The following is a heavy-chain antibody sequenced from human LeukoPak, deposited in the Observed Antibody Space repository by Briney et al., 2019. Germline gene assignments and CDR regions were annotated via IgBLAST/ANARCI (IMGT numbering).Heavy chain of an antibody. CDR2: IYSSGST. V-gene: IGHV4-4*07. Sequence: PSETLSLTCSVSGGSISGYHWSWIRQPAGRGLEWIGRIYSSGSTDYNPSLKSRVSMSVDTSNNEFSLSLTSVTAADTAIYYCTRGQDWFDPWGQGTLVTVSS. CDR3: TRGQDWFDP. CDR1: GGSISGYH. J-gene: IGHJ5*02.